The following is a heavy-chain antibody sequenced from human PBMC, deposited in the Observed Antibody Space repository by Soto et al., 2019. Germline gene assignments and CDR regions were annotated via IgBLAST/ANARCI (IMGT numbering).Heavy chain of an antibody. Sequence: EVRLVESGGGLVQPGGSIRLSCVASGFTFIDSWMTWVRQVPGKGLEWVANINRDGSVTNYVDSMGGRFTISRDNARSLVYLHMTSLRTEDTAIYHCVKESRSGGSWWGQGSLVTVSS. CDR2: INRDGSVT. V-gene: IGHV3-7*01. CDR3: VKESRSGGSW. D-gene: IGHD2-15*01. J-gene: IGHJ4*02. CDR1: GFTFIDSW.